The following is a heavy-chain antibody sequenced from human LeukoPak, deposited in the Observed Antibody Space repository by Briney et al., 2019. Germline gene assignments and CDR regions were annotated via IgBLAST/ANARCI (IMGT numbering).Heavy chain of an antibody. J-gene: IGHJ5*02. CDR3: ARARIAAAGTGGWFDP. D-gene: IGHD6-13*01. CDR1: GFTFSSYS. V-gene: IGHV3-21*01. Sequence: AGGSLRLSCAASGFTFSSYSMNWVRQAPGKGLEWVSSISSSSTYIYYADSVKGRFTISRDNAKNSLYLQMNSLRAEDTAVYYCARARIAAAGTGGWFDPWGQGTLVTVSS. CDR2: ISSSSTYI.